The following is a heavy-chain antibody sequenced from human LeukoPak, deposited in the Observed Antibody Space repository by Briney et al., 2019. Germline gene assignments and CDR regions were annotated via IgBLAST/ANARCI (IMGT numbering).Heavy chain of an antibody. CDR2: INYSGST. J-gene: IGHJ3*02. CDR1: GGSIRNYY. V-gene: IGHV4-59*01. CDR3: ARAWDI. Sequence: SETLSLTCSVSGGSIRNYYWTWIRQPLGKTLEWIGYINYSGSTNYNPSLKSRVTISVDTSKNQFSLKLSSVTAADTAVYYCARAWDIWGQGTMVTVSS.